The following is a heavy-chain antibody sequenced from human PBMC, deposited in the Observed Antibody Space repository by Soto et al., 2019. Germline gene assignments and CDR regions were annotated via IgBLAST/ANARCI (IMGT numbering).Heavy chain of an antibody. CDR1: GGSISRSHNF. Sequence: XXTLSLPFTVTGGSISRSHNFWGFIRQPPGKGLELIGSIFYSGTTYNNPSLNSRVTLSVDTSKNQFSLKLNSVTAADTAVYYCARYYGDYKNYFDYWGQGTLVTVSS. V-gene: IGHV4-39*01. J-gene: IGHJ4*02. CDR2: IFYSGTT. CDR3: ARYYGDYKNYFDY. D-gene: IGHD4-17*01.